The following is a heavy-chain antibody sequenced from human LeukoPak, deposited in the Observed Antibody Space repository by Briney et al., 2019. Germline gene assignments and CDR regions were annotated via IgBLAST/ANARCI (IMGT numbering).Heavy chain of an antibody. J-gene: IGHJ4*02. CDR3: ASGGYCSGGSCYSPPAY. CDR1: GGSFSGYY. D-gene: IGHD2-15*01. CDR2: INHSGST. V-gene: IGHV4-34*01. Sequence: SETLSLTCAVYGGSFSGYYWSWIRQPPGKGLEWIGEINHSGSTNYNPSLKSRVTISVDTSKNQFSLKLSSVTAADTAVYYCASGGYCSGGSCYSPPAYWGREPWSPSPQ.